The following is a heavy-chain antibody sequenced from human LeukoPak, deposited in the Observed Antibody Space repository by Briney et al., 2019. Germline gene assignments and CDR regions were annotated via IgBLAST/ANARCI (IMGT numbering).Heavy chain of an antibody. CDR1: GGSISSYY. Sequence: SETLSLTCTVSGGSISSYYWSWIRQPPGKGLEWIGYIYYSGSTNYNPSLKSRVTISVDTSKNQFSLKLSSVTAADTAVYYCAREVEMATIDAFDIWGQGTMVTVSS. V-gene: IGHV4-59*01. J-gene: IGHJ3*02. CDR3: AREVEMATIDAFDI. D-gene: IGHD5-24*01. CDR2: IYYSGST.